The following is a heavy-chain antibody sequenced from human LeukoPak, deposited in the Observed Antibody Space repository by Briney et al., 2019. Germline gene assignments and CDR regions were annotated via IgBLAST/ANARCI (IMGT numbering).Heavy chain of an antibody. J-gene: IGHJ4*02. CDR1: GFTFSSYS. D-gene: IGHD6-13*01. CDR3: AKDRAGNSWNFDY. Sequence: PGGSLRLSCAASGFTFSSYSMNWVRQAPGKGLEWVSFIRKDGINTNYVDSVKGRFTISRDTSNKMVYLQMNSLRTEDMAVYYCAKDRAGNSWNFDYWGQGILVAVSS. V-gene: IGHV3-30*02. CDR2: IRKDGINT.